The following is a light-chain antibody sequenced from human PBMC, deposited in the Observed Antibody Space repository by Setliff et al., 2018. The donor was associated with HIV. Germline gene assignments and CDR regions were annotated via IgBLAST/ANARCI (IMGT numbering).Light chain of an antibody. CDR3: SSYTSSGYV. J-gene: IGLJ1*01. V-gene: IGLV1-47*01. CDR2: RNN. Sequence: QSVLTPPPSASGTPGQRVTISCSGSSSNIGSNYVYWYQQLPGTAPKLLIYRNNQRPSGVPDRFSGSKSGTSASLAISGLRSEDEADYYCSSYTSSGYVFGTGTKVTV. CDR1: SSNIGSNY.